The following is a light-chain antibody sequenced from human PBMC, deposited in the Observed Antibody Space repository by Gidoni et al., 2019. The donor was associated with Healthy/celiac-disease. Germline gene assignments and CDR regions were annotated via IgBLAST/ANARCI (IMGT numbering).Light chain of an antibody. CDR2: EDN. CDR3: QTYDSSNHMV. CDR1: SGSIASND. V-gene: IGLV6-57*03. J-gene: IGLJ3*02. Sequence: NFMLTQPHSVSESPGKTVTSSCTRSSGSIASNDVQWYQQRPGSAPTTVTYEDNQDPLGSLIGSLAPSTAPPTLPPSPSLDYYCQTYDSSNHMVFGGGTKLTVL.